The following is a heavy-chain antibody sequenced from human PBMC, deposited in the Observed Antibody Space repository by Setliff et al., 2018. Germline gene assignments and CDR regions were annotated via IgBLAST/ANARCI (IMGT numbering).Heavy chain of an antibody. D-gene: IGHD6-13*01. J-gene: IGHJ3*02. Sequence: GESLKISCKGSGYTFANYWIGWVRQMPGKGLKWMGIIYPGDSDTRYSPSFRGQVTISADKSISTAYLQWSSPKASDTAMYYCARPRTSSNPDSDSSDIWGQGTLVTVSS. V-gene: IGHV5-51*01. CDR2: IYPGDSDT. CDR3: ARPRTSSNPDSDSSDI. CDR1: GYTFANYW.